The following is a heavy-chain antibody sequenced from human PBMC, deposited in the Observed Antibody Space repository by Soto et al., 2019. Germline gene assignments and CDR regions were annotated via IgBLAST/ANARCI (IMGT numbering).Heavy chain of an antibody. Sequence: LGESLKIFCVRYGSSFSPYLIGCVRQMPGQCLARMGMIYPGDSDTRYSPSFQARITISADNSINTAYMQWGILKASDTAMYYCAKRMAHKALSSIRPGMSCFDAWGQGTLVTGS. V-gene: IGHV5-51*01. CDR1: GSSFSPYL. D-gene: IGHD2-8*01. CDR2: IYPGDSDT. CDR3: AKRMAHKALSSIRPGMSCFDA. J-gene: IGHJ5*02.